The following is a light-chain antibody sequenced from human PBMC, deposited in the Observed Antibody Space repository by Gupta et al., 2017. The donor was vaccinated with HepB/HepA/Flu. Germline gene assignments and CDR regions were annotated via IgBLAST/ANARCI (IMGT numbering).Light chain of an antibody. Sequence: QSALTQPRSVSGSPGQSVTISCTGTSSDVGTYDYVSWYQLHPGKAPKLMIYDVSKRPSGVPDRFAGSKSGNTASLTISGLQTEDEADYYCCSYAGSFTYVFGTGTEVTVL. V-gene: IGLV2-11*01. J-gene: IGLJ1*01. CDR2: DVS. CDR1: SSDVGTYDY. CDR3: CSYAGSFTYV.